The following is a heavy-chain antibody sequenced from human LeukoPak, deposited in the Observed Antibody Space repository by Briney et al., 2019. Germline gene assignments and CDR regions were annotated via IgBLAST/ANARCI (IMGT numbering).Heavy chain of an antibody. CDR2: IYYSGST. CDR3: ARGWYSSSWYGVFFDY. V-gene: IGHV4-59*12. CDR1: GGSISGYY. Sequence: SGTLSLTCTVSGGSISGYYWSWIRQPPGKGLEWIGYIYYSGSTNYNPSLKSRVTISVDTSKNQFSLKLSSVTAADTAVYYCARGWYSSSWYGVFFDYWGQGTLVTVSS. J-gene: IGHJ4*02. D-gene: IGHD6-13*01.